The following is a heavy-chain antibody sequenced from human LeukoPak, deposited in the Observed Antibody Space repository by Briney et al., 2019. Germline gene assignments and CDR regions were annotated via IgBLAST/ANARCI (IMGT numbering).Heavy chain of an antibody. Sequence: GGSLRLSCAISAFTFSKYDMNWVRQAPGKGLEWVSYISTGSSTTYYADSVKGRFTISRDNVENSLYLQMNSLRDEDTAVYYCARVAAGYSVNYFDYWGQGTLVTVSS. CDR3: ARVAAGYSVNYFDY. J-gene: IGHJ4*02. CDR1: AFTFSKYD. V-gene: IGHV3-48*02. CDR2: ISTGSSTT. D-gene: IGHD4-23*01.